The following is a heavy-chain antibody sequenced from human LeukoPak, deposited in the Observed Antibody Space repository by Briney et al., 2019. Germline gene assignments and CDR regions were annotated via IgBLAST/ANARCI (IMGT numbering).Heavy chain of an antibody. CDR3: ARGLVRRFPYYYYYMDV. D-gene: IGHD3-10*01. CDR1: GGSFSGYY. Sequence: SETLSLTCAVYGGSFSGYYWSWIRQPPGKGLEWIGEINHSGSTNYNPSLKSRVTISVDTSKNQFSLKLSSVTAADTAVYYCARGLVRRFPYYYYYMDVWGKGTTVTVSS. J-gene: IGHJ6*03. CDR2: INHSGST. V-gene: IGHV4-34*01.